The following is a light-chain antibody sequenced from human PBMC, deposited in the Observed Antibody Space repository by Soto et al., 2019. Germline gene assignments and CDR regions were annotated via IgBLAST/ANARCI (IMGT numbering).Light chain of an antibody. CDR3: CSYAGSSTWV. CDR1: SSDVGSYNL. J-gene: IGLJ3*02. Sequence: QSVLTQPASVSGSPGQSITISCTGTSSDVGSYNLVSWYQQHPGKAPKLLIYEVLKRPSGVSNRFSGSKSGNTASLTISGLQAEDEADYYCCSYAGSSTWVFGGGTQLTVL. CDR2: EVL. V-gene: IGLV2-23*02.